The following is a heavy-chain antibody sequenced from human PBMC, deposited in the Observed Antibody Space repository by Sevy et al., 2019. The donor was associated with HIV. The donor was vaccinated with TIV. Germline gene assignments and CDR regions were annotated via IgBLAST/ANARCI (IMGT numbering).Heavy chain of an antibody. D-gene: IGHD4-4*01. CDR1: GFSLNTSGVG. Sequence: SGPTLVNPAQTLTLTCSSGFSLNTSGVGVGWIRLPPGKALEWLALIFWDDEKRYSPPLKNRLTITKDTSKNQVVLTMTNMDPVDTATYYCARFLKGDYTNYFDSWDQGSLVTVSS. V-gene: IGHV2-5*02. CDR3: ARFLKGDYTNYFDS. CDR2: IFWDDEK. J-gene: IGHJ4*02.